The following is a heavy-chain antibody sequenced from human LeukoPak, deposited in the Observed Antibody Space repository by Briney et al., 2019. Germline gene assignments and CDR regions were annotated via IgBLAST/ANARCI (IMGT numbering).Heavy chain of an antibody. CDR2: IGTAGDT. J-gene: IGHJ5*02. V-gene: IGHV3-13*01. D-gene: IGHD6-13*01. CDR1: GFTFSSYD. CDR3: ARALGAAAGGWFDP. Sequence: GGPLTLSCAASGFTFSSYDMHWVRQATGKGPEWVSAIGTAGDTYYPGSVKGRFTISRENAKNSLYLQMNSLRAGDTAVYYCARALGAAAGGWFDPWGQGTLVTVSS.